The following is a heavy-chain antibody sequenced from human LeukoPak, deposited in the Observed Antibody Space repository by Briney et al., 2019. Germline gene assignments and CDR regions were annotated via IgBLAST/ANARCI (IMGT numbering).Heavy chain of an antibody. Sequence: SETLSLTCIVSGASISNYYWSWIRQPPGKGLEWIGYIYYSGSTNYNPSLKSRVFISADTSRNQFSLKLSSVTAADTAVYSCAREHSYYDSSGYYYGSGYFDYWGQGTLVTVSS. CDR3: AREHSYYDSSGYYYGSGYFDY. CDR1: GASISNYY. J-gene: IGHJ4*02. V-gene: IGHV4-59*01. CDR2: IYYSGST. D-gene: IGHD3-22*01.